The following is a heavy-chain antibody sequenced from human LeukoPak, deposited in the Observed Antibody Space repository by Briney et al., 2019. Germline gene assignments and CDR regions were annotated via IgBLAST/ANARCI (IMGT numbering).Heavy chain of an antibody. CDR2: ISSSSNYI. Sequence: GGSLRLSCAASGFTFSTYSMNWVRQAPGKGLEWVSSISSSSNYIYYADSVKGRFTISRDNAKNSLSLQMNSLRAEDTAVYYCASFWSGYYARDEGYDYWGQGTLVTVSS. CDR3: ASFWSGYYARDEGYDY. D-gene: IGHD3-3*01. J-gene: IGHJ4*02. V-gene: IGHV3-21*01. CDR1: GFTFSTYS.